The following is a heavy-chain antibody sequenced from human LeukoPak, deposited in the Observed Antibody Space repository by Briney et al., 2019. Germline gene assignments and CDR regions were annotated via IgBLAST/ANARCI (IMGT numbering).Heavy chain of an antibody. CDR2: ISAYNGNT. D-gene: IGHD3-22*01. J-gene: IGHJ4*02. CDR3: AREVPYDSSRYYQPFDY. V-gene: IGHV1-18*01. Sequence: ASVKVSCKASGYTFTSYGISWVRQAPGQGLEWMGWISAYNGNTNYAQKLQDRVTMTTDTSTSTAYMELRSLRSDDTAVYYCAREVPYDSSRYYQPFDYWGQGTLVTVSS. CDR1: GYTFTSYG.